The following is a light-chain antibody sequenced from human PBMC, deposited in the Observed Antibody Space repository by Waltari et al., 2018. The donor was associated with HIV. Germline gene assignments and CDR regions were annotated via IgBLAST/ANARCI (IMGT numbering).Light chain of an antibody. V-gene: IGLV3-1*01. J-gene: IGLJ2*01. CDR2: QDD. CDR1: YLGDKY. CDR3: QAWNGSTVL. Sequence: SHKLTQPPSVSVSPGQTASITCTGDYLGDKYTSWYQQKPGQSHVLVIYQDDKRPSGIPDRVAGSSFGSTATLTSTGAQAMDEADYYWQAWNGSTVLFDEGTKLTVI.